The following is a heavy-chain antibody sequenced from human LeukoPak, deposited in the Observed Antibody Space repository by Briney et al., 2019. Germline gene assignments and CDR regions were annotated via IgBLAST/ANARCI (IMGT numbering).Heavy chain of an antibody. CDR2: ISRSSSSV. V-gene: IGHV3-21*01. CDR3: ARDSQTLTTVTNWFDP. J-gene: IGHJ5*02. Sequence: GGSLRLSCAASGFTFSTYSMNWVRQAPGKGLEWFSSISRSSSSVYYPDSVKGRFTISRDNAKNSLYLQMNSLRAGDTAVYYCARDSQTLTTVTNWFDPWGQGTLVTVSS. CDR1: GFTFSTYS. D-gene: IGHD4-17*01.